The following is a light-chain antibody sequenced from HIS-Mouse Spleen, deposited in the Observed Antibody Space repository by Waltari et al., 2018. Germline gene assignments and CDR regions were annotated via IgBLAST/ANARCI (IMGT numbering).Light chain of an antibody. CDR2: KDS. CDR1: ALPKQY. V-gene: IGLV3-25*03. CDR3: QSADSSGTNWV. Sequence: SYELTQPPSVSVSPGQTARITCPGDALPKQYAYWYQQKPGQAPGLVIYKDSERPSGIPERFSGSSSGTTVTLTISGVQAEDEADYYCQSADSSGTNWVFGGGTKLTVL. J-gene: IGLJ3*02.